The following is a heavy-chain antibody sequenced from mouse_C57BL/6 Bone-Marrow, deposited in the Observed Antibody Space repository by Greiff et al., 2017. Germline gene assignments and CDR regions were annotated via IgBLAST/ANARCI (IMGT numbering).Heavy chain of an antibody. CDR1: GYTFTSYW. J-gene: IGHJ2*01. V-gene: IGHV1-5*01. CDR3: TRRITTVVATADY. Sequence: VQLKQSGTVLARPGASVKMSCKTSGYTFTSYWMHWVKQRPGQGLEWIGAIYPGHSDTRYNQKFQGKAKLTAVTSASTAYMELSRLTNEDSAVYDCTRRITTVVATADYWGQGTTLTVAS. CDR2: IYPGHSDT. D-gene: IGHD1-1*01.